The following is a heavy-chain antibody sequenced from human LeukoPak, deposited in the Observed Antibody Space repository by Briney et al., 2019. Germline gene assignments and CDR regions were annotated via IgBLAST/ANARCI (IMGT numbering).Heavy chain of an antibody. J-gene: IGHJ4*02. CDR3: ARYDSSWDSLDY. CDR2: IHYSGST. CDR1: GGSISTYY. D-gene: IGHD6-13*01. Sequence: PSEILSLTCTVSGGSISTYYWSWIRQPPGKGLEWIGSIHYSGSTNYNSSLKSRITMSVDTSKNQFSLRLSSVTAADTAVYYCARYDSSWDSLDYWGQGTLVTVSS. V-gene: IGHV4-59*01.